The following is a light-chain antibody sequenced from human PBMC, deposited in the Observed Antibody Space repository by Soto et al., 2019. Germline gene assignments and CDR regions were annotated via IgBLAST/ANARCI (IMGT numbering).Light chain of an antibody. Sequence: QSALTQPPSASESPGQSVTISCTGTSSDVGAYNSVAWYQQYPGKAPKLMVYEVTKRPLGVPDRFSGSKSGNTASLTVSGLQAEDEADYYCRSFAGRKYVFGTGTKLTVL. CDR3: RSFAGRKYV. J-gene: IGLJ1*01. V-gene: IGLV2-8*01. CDR2: EVT. CDR1: SSDVGAYNS.